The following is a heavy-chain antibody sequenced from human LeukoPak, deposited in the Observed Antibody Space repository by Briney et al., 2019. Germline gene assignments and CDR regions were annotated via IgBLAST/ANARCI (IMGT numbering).Heavy chain of an antibody. V-gene: IGHV3-23*01. CDR3: AKEGFGYSYGDY. D-gene: IGHD5-18*01. Sequence: GGSLRLSCAVSGFAFGSEAMSWVRQAPGKGLEWVSAISGSGGSTYYADSVKGRFTISRDNSKNTLYLQMNSLRAEDTAVYYCAKEGFGYSYGDYWGQGTLVTVSS. CDR2: ISGSGGST. CDR1: GFAFGSEA. J-gene: IGHJ4*02.